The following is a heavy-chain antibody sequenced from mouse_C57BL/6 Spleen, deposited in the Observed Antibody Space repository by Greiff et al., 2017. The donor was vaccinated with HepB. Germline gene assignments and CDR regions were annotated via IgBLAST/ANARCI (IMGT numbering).Heavy chain of an antibody. V-gene: IGHV1-61*01. CDR2: IYPSDSET. CDR1: GYTFTSYW. D-gene: IGHD1-1*01. J-gene: IGHJ2*01. Sequence: QVQLQQPGAELVRPGSSVKLSCKASGYTFTSYWMDWVKQRPEQGLEWIGNIYPSDSETHYNQKFKDKATLTVDKSSSTAYMQLSSLTSEDSAVYYWAREVYGSSYDYFDYWGQGTTLTVSS. CDR3: AREVYGSSYDYFDY.